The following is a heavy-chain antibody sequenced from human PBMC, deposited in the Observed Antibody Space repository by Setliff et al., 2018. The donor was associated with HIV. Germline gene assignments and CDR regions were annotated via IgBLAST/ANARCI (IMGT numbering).Heavy chain of an antibody. J-gene: IGHJ4*02. V-gene: IGHV4-34*01. Sequence: SETLSLTCAVYGGSFSGYYWSWIRQHPGKGLEWIGYIYNSGGTYYNPSLRGRVTISLDRSKNQFSLKVDSATATDTAVYFCARVSSSYYFLGAFDSWGQGTLVTVSS. CDR3: ARVSSSYYFLGAFDS. D-gene: IGHD2-15*01. CDR2: IYNSGGT. CDR1: GGSFSGYY.